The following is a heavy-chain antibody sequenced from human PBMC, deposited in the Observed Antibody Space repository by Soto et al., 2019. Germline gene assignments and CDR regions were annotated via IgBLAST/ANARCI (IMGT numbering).Heavy chain of an antibody. D-gene: IGHD3-22*01. CDR2: ISWNSGSI. V-gene: IGHV3-9*01. Sequence: GGSLRLSCAASGFTFDDYAMHWVRQAPGKGLEWVSGISWNSGSIGYADSVKGRFTISRDNAKNSLYLQMNSLRAEDTALYDCAKDMHTYYDSRGYYGDAFDIWGQGTMVTVSS. J-gene: IGHJ3*02. CDR3: AKDMHTYYDSRGYYGDAFDI. CDR1: GFTFDDYA.